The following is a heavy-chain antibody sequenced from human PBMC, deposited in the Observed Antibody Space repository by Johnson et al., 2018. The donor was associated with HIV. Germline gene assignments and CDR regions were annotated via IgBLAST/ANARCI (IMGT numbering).Heavy chain of an antibody. D-gene: IGHD6-13*01. CDR3: AGGRIATGGRRGGAFDV. CDR1: GFTFSSYA. Sequence: VQLVESGGGLVQPGGSLRLSCAASGFTFSSYAMSWVRQAPGKGLEWVSAISGSGGSTYYADSVKGRFTISRDNSKNTLYLQMNSLRADDTAVYYCAGGRIATGGRRGGAFDVWGQGTMVTVSP. J-gene: IGHJ3*01. V-gene: IGHV3-23*04. CDR2: ISGSGGST.